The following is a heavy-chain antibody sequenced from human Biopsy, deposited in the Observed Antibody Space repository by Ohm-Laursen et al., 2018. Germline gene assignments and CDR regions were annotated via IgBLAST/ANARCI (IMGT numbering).Heavy chain of an antibody. CDR2: INSNGGTT. CDR1: GFTFSIYA. D-gene: IGHD4-17*01. V-gene: IGHV3-64*01. CDR3: AKSLGDYWGDYYYGLDA. Sequence: SLRLSCTASGFTFSIYAIHWVRQAPGQGLEHVAAINSNGGTTYYVNSVKGRFTISRDNSKSALSLQMTNLRAEDTAVYYCAKSLGDYWGDYYYGLDAWGQGATVTVSS. J-gene: IGHJ6*02.